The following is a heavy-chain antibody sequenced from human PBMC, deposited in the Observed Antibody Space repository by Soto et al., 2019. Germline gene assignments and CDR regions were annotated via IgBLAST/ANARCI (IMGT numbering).Heavy chain of an antibody. CDR1: GGTFSRYS. CDR2: IIPIFGIA. V-gene: IGHV1-69*08. J-gene: IGHJ6*02. Sequence: QVQLVQSGAEVKKPGSSVKVSCEASGGTFSRYSITWVRQAPGHGLEWIGRIIPIFGIASYAQKFQGRVTITADASQSTAYMELGRVRSDDTAVYYCAREDRDRETGLVPAAIDGMDVGGQGTTVTVSS. D-gene: IGHD2-2*01. CDR3: AREDRDRETGLVPAAIDGMDV.